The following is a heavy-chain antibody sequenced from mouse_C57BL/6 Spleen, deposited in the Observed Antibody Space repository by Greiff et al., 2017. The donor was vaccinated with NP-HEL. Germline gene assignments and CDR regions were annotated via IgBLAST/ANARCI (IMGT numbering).Heavy chain of an antibody. CDR1: GYTFTDYE. CDR3: TIVATGAMDY. Sequence: VQLQQSGAELVRPGASVTLSCKASGYTFTDYEMHWVKQTPVHGLEWIGAIDPETGGTAYNQKFKGKAILTADKSSSTAYMELRSLTSEDSAVYYCTIVATGAMDYWGQGTSVTVSS. D-gene: IGHD1-1*01. CDR2: IDPETGGT. V-gene: IGHV1-15*01. J-gene: IGHJ4*01.